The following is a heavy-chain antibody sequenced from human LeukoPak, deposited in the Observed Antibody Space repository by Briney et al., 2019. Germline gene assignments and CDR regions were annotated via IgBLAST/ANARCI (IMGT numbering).Heavy chain of an antibody. CDR1: GFTFSSYS. J-gene: IGHJ5*02. Sequence: GGSLRLSCAASGFTFSSYSMNWVRQAPGKGLEWVSYISSSSSTIYYADSVKGRFTISRDNSKNTLYLQMNSLRAEDTAVYYCARENGDYVGWFDPWGQGTLVTVSS. V-gene: IGHV3-48*01. D-gene: IGHD4-17*01. CDR3: ARENGDYVGWFDP. CDR2: ISSSSSTI.